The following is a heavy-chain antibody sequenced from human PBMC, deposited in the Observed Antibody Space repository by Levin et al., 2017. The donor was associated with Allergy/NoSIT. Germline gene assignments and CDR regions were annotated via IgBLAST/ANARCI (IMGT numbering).Heavy chain of an antibody. D-gene: IGHD4-23*01. J-gene: IGHJ2*01. CDR1: GFTFSSYS. CDR2: ISYDVSNK. CDR3: ARDPRIYGGNSVSWYFEL. V-gene: IGHV3-30*03. Sequence: PGGSLRLSCAASGFTFSSYSLHWVRHAPGQGLEWVAAISYDVSNKYYADSVKARFTISRDNSKNMMYLQMNSLSTADASMYYCARDPRIYGGNSVSWYFELGGRGTRVAVSS.